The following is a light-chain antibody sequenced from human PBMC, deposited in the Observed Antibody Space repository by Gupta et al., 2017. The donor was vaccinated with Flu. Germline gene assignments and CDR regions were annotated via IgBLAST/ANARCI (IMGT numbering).Light chain of an antibody. J-gene: IGKJ2*01. Sequence: DIQMTQSPSTLSASAGDRVTITCRASESISTWLAWYQQKPGKAPKLLIYKASSLESEVPSRFSGRDSGTEFTLTISSRQPDDFAAYYCQQLNNSPFNFGQGTKLDIK. CDR3: QQLNNSPFN. CDR2: KAS. CDR1: ESISTW. V-gene: IGKV1-5*03.